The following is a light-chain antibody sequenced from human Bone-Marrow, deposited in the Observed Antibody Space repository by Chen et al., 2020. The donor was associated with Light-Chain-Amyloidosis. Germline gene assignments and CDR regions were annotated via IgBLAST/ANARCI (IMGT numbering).Light chain of an antibody. CDR1: NIGSTS. J-gene: IGLJ3*02. Sequence: SSVLTPPSSVSVAPGQTAPLACGGNNIGSTSVHWYQQTPGQAPLLVVYDDSDRPSGIPERLSGSNSGNTATLTISRVEAGDEADYYCQVWDRSSDRPVFGGGTKLTVL. V-gene: IGLV3-21*02. CDR3: QVWDRSSDRPV. CDR2: DDS.